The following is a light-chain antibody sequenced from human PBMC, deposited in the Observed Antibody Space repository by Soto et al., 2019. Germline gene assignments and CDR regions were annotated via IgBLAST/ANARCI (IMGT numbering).Light chain of an antibody. V-gene: IGKV3-11*01. CDR3: QQRSNWPLT. CDR2: DAS. Sequence: EIVLTQSPATLSLSPGERATLSCRASQSANSYLAWYQQKPGQAPSLLIFDASNRATGIPVRFSGSGSGTDFTLTISSLEPEDFAVYYCQQRSNWPLTFGGGTKVEIK. J-gene: IGKJ4*01. CDR1: QSANSY.